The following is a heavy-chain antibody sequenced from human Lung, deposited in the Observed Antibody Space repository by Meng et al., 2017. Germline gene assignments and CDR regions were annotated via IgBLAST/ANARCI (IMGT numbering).Heavy chain of an antibody. CDR3: ARDAAMVKGGDY. D-gene: IGHD5-18*01. Sequence: VQLVQSGAEVKTPGASVKVSCKASGYTFSTYTMHWVRQAPGQRLEWMGWINAGNGKTKFSQKFQGRVTITRDTSASTAYMELSSLRSEDTAVYYCARDAAMVKGGDYWGQGTLVTVSS. CDR1: GYTFSTYT. V-gene: IGHV1-3*01. J-gene: IGHJ4*02. CDR2: INAGNGKT.